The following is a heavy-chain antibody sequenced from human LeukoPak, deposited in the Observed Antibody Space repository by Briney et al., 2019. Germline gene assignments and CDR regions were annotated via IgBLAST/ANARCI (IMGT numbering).Heavy chain of an antibody. D-gene: IGHD5-18*01. CDR2: IYYSKNT. CDR1: GGSISSSYL. J-gene: IGHJ4*02. V-gene: IGHV4-39*01. CDR3: VSPRGFSYGYFDY. Sequence: SETLSLTCTVSGGSISSSYLWGWIRQPPGKGLEWIGSIYYSKNTYYNPSLKSRVTISADTSKNQFSLTLGSVSATDTAVYYCVSPRGFSYGYFDYWGQGTLVTVSS.